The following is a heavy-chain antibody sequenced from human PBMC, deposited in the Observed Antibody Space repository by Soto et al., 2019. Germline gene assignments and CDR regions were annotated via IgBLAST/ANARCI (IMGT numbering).Heavy chain of an antibody. Sequence: QVQLQESGPGLVKPSETLSLICTVSGGSFNNYYWSWIRQAPGKGLEWIGYIYYSGSTSYNPSLKSRVIMSVDPSKKQFSLKLTSVTAADTAVYYCARQRDECSRGTCNEYFDLWGRGTLVTVSS. CDR3: ARQRDECSRGTCNEYFDL. CDR2: IYYSGST. CDR1: GGSFNNYY. J-gene: IGHJ2*01. V-gene: IGHV4-59*08. D-gene: IGHD2-15*01.